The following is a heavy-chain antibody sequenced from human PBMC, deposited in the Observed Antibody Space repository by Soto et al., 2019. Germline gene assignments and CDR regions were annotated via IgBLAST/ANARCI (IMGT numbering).Heavy chain of an antibody. J-gene: IGHJ6*02. D-gene: IGHD3-3*01. CDR2: ISGSGGST. CDR3: AKERITIFGVFSYGMDV. CDR1: GFTFSSYA. V-gene: IGHV3-23*01. Sequence: PGGSLRLSCAASGFTFSSYAMSWVRQAPGKGLEWVSAISGSGGSTYYADSVKGRFTISRDNSKNTLYLQMNSLRAEDTAVYYCAKERITIFGVFSYGMDVWGQGTTVTVLL.